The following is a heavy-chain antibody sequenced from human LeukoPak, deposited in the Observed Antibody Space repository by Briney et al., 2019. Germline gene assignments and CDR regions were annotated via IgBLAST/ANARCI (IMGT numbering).Heavy chain of an antibody. D-gene: IGHD6-19*01. CDR1: GYTFTSYY. V-gene: IGHV1-46*01. CDR3: ARGVSSYTSPLYCQN. Sequence: ASVKVSCKASGYTFTSYYMHWVRQAPGQGLEWMGIINPSGGSTSYAQKFQGRLTITTDESTSIAYLELSSLRSEDTAVYYCARGVSSYTSPLYCQNWGQGTLVTVSS. CDR2: INPSGGST. J-gene: IGHJ1*01.